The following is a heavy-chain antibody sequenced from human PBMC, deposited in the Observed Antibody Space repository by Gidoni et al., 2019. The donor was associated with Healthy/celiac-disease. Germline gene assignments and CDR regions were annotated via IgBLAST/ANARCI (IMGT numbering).Heavy chain of an antibody. CDR3: ARDIAYYGMDV. CDR1: GFTFSSSS. J-gene: IGHJ6*02. Sequence: EVQLVESGGGLVKPGGSLRLSCAASGFTFSSSSMNWVRQAPWKGLEWVSSISSSGSYIYYADSVKGRFPTSRDNANNSPYLQMNSLRAEDTAVSYCARDIAYYGMDVWGQGTTVTVSS. D-gene: IGHD3-16*02. V-gene: IGHV3-21*01. CDR2: ISSSGSYI.